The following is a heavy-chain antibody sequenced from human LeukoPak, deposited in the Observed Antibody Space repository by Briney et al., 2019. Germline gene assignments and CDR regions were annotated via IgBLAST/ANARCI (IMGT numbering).Heavy chain of an antibody. CDR1: GFIFSNYG. J-gene: IGHJ3*02. CDR2: IRHDGSNK. D-gene: IGHD6-19*01. Sequence: GGSLRLSCTTSGFIFSNYGMHWVRQAPGKGLEWVAFIRHDGSNKYYADSVKGRFTISRDNSKNTLYLQMNSLRAEDTAVYYCAKAVAGTPNDAFDIWGQGTMVTVSS. CDR3: AKAVAGTPNDAFDI. V-gene: IGHV3-30*02.